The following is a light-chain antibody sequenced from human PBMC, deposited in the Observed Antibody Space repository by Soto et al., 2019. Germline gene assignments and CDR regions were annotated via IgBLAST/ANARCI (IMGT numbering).Light chain of an antibody. CDR2: GAS. Sequence: EIVMTQSPATLSVSPGERATLSCRASQSVSSNLAWYQQKPGQAPRLLIYGASTRATGIPARFSGSGSGTEFTLTISSLQSEDFAFYYCQQYNNWPWTFGQGNKVDIK. CDR3: QQYNNWPWT. CDR1: QSVSSN. V-gene: IGKV3-15*01. J-gene: IGKJ1*01.